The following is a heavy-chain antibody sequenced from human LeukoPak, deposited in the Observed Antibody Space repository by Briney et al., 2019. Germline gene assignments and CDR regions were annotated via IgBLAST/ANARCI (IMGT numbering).Heavy chain of an antibody. D-gene: IGHD6-6*01. J-gene: IGHJ6*02. V-gene: IGHV1-69*13. CDR2: IIPIFGTA. Sequence: GASVNVSCKASGGTFSIYAISWVRQAPGQGLEWMGGIIPIFGTANYAQKFQGRVTITADESTSTAYMELGSLRSEDTAVYYCARDGKTHYLSIAARPVYYYYGMDVWGQGTTVTVSS. CDR3: ARDGKTHYLSIAARPVYYYYGMDV. CDR1: GGTFSIYA.